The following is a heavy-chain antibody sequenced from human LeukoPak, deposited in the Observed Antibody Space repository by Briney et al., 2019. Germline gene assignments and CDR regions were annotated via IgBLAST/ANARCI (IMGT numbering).Heavy chain of an antibody. J-gene: IGHJ4*02. CDR3: ASHQYGSHY. CDR2: IYSGGDT. V-gene: IGHV3-53*01. CDR1: GFSVGNNY. D-gene: IGHD3-10*01. Sequence: GGSLRLSCAASGFSVGNNYVSWVRQPPGKGLEWVSVIYSGGDTYYADSVKGRFTISRDNAKNSLYLQMNSLRAADTAVYYCASHQYGSHYWGQGTLVTVSS.